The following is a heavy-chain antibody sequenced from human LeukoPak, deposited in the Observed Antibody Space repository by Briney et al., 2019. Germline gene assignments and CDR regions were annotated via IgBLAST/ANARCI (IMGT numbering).Heavy chain of an antibody. CDR2: IYSSGST. V-gene: IGHV4-34*01. J-gene: IGHJ3*02. Sequence: SETLSLTCAVYGGSFSGYYWTWIRQPPGKTLEWIGSIYSSGSTYYNPSLKSRVIIIIDTPKNHFSLTLSSVTAADTAVYYCARSDGYGLVGIWGQGTMVTVSS. CDR1: GGSFSGYY. D-gene: IGHD3-10*01. CDR3: ARSDGYGLVGI.